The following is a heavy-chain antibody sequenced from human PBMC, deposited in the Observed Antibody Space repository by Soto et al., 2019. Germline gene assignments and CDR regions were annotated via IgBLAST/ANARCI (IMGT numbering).Heavy chain of an antibody. V-gene: IGHV3-30-3*01. J-gene: IGHJ6*02. CDR3: ASLYSSSAGVYYYYDYGMDV. D-gene: IGHD6-6*01. CDR2: ISYDGSNK. CDR1: GFTFSSYA. Sequence: QVQLVESGGGVVQPGRSLRLSCAASGFTFSSYAMHWVRQAPGKGLEWVAVISYDGSNKYYADSVKGRFTISRDNSKNTLYLQMNSLRAEDTAVYYCASLYSSSAGVYYYYDYGMDVWGQGTTVTVSS.